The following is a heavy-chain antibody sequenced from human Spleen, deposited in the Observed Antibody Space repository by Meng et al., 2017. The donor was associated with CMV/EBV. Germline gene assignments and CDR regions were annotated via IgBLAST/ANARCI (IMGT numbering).Heavy chain of an antibody. V-gene: IGHV3-21*01. Sequence: GESLKISCAASGFTFTNYSMTWVRQAPGKGLEWVSSITTSGNYIYYADSVKGRFTISRDNAKNSLHLQMDSLRAEDTAVYFCARNIIIALGYFDLWGRGTLVTVSS. CDR3: ARNIIIALGYFDL. D-gene: IGHD3-16*01. CDR1: GFTFTNYS. J-gene: IGHJ2*01. CDR2: ITTSGNYI.